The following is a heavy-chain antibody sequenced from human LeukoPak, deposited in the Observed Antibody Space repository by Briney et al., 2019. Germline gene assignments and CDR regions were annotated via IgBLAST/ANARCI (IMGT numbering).Heavy chain of an antibody. CDR2: IYYGGST. D-gene: IGHD6-19*01. Sequence: SETLSLTCTVSGGSISSYYWSWIRQPPGKGLEWIGYIYYGGSTNYNPSLKSRVTISVDTSKNQFSLKLSSVTAADTAVYYCAREYSSGGYNWFDPWGQGTLVTVSS. CDR1: GGSISSYY. V-gene: IGHV4-59*01. CDR3: AREYSSGGYNWFDP. J-gene: IGHJ5*02.